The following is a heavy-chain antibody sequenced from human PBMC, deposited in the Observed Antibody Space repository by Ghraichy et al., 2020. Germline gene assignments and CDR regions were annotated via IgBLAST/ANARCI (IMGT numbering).Heavy chain of an antibody. J-gene: IGHJ4*02. V-gene: IGHV1-18*04. D-gene: IGHD3-10*01. CDR2: ISAYNGNT. CDR1: GYTFTSYG. CDR3: ARDRSMFRGVISDY. Sequence: ASVKVSCQASGYTFTSYGINWVRQAPGQGLEWMGWISAYNGNTNYTQKLQGRVTMTTDTSTSTAYMELRSLRSDDTAVYYCARDRSMFRGVISDYWGQGTLVTVSS.